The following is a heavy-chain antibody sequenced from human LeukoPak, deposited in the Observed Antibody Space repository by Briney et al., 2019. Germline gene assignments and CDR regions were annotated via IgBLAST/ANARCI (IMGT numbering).Heavy chain of an antibody. CDR1: GGSLSSYY. V-gene: IGHV4-59*01. J-gene: IGHJ6*02. D-gene: IGHD4/OR15-4a*01. CDR3: ARDSYGAEAYYGMDV. Sequence: SETLSLTCAVSGGSLSSYYWSWIRQPPGKGLEWIGYISYSGSTNYNPSLKSRVTISVDMSKNRFSLNLTSVTAADTATYYCARDSYGAEAYYGMDVWGQGTTVTVSS. CDR2: ISYSGST.